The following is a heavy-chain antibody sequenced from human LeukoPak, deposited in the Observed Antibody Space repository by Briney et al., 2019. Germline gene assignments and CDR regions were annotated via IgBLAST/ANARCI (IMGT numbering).Heavy chain of an antibody. CDR1: GFTFSSYS. Sequence: GGSLRLSCAASGFTFSSYSMNWVRQAPGKGLEWVSSISSSSSYIYYADSVKGRFTISRDNAKNAVYLQMNRLRAEDTAVYYCARVSYYYGSGSYRPTAVYYFDYWGQGTLVTVSS. CDR3: ARVSYYYGSGSYRPTAVYYFDY. CDR2: ISSSSSYI. J-gene: IGHJ4*02. D-gene: IGHD3-10*01. V-gene: IGHV3-21*01.